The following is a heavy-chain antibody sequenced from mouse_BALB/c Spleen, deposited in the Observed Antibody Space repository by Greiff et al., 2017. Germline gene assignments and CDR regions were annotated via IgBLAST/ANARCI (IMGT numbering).Heavy chain of an antibody. CDR2: ISSGGST. CDR1: GFTFSSYA. CDR3: ARGGGNWFAY. D-gene: IGHD1-1*02. J-gene: IGHJ3*01. Sequence: EVQVVESGGGLVKPGGSLKLSCAASGFTFSSYAMSWVRQTPEKRLEWVASISSGGSTYYPDSVKGRFTISRDNARNILYLQMSSLRSEDTAMYYCARGGGNWFAYWGQGTLVTVSA. V-gene: IGHV5-6-5*01.